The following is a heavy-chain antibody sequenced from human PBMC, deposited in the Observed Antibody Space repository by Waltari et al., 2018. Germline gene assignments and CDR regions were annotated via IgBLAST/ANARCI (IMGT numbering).Heavy chain of an antibody. D-gene: IGHD3-9*01. Sequence: QITLKASGPTLLKPTQTLTLTCTVSGFSLTTSGNSVGWVRQPPGKALEWLGLIYWNDDKRFSPSLRSRLTISRDTTKNEVVLTLTSVDPVDTGTYFCAHHVTNYYTPYNDNWGQGTLVTVSS. CDR3: AHHVTNYYTPYNDN. V-gene: IGHV2-5*01. J-gene: IGHJ4*02. CDR2: IYWNDDK. CDR1: GFSLTTSGNS.